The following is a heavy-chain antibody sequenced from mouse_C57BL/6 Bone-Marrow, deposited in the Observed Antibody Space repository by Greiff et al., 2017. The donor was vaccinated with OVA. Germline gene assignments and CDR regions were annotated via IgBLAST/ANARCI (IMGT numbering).Heavy chain of an antibody. CDR2: ISSGGSYT. V-gene: IGHV5-6*01. D-gene: IGHD2-10*02. CDR1: GFTFSSYG. Sequence: EVQLVESGGDLVKPGGSLKLSCAASGFTFSSYGMSWVRQTPDKRLAWVATISSGGSYTYYPDRVKGRFTISRDNAKNTLYLQMSSLKSEDTAMYYCARSEYPAWFAYWGQGTLVTVSA. CDR3: ARSEYPAWFAY. J-gene: IGHJ3*01.